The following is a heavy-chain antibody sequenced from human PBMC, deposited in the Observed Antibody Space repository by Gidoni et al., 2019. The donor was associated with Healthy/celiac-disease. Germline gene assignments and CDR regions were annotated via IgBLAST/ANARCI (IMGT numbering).Heavy chain of an antibody. CDR2: IYYSGST. J-gene: IGHJ5*02. D-gene: IGHD2-2*01. CDR1: GGSISSSSYY. CDR3: ARRYCSSTSCPEGWFDP. Sequence: QLQLQESGPGLVKPSETLSLTCTVPGGSISSSSYYWGWIRQPPGKGLEWIGSIYYSGSTYYNPSLKSRVTISVDTSKNQFSLKLSSVTAADTAVYYCARRYCSSTSCPEGWFDPWGQGTLVTVSS. V-gene: IGHV4-39*01.